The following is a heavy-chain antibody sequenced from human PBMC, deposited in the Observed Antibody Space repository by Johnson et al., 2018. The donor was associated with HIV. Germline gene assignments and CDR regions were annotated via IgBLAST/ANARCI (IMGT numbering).Heavy chain of an antibody. CDR1: GFTFSSYA. V-gene: IGHV3-30-3*01. Sequence: QVQLVESGGGVVQPGRSLRLSCAASGFTFSSYAMHWVRQAPGKGLEWVAVISYDGSNKYYADSVKGRFTISRDNSKNKLYLQMNSLGAEDTAVYYCARGGGYSIAAPSDAFDIWGQGTMVTVSS. CDR2: ISYDGSNK. D-gene: IGHD6-6*01. CDR3: ARGGGYSIAAPSDAFDI. J-gene: IGHJ3*02.